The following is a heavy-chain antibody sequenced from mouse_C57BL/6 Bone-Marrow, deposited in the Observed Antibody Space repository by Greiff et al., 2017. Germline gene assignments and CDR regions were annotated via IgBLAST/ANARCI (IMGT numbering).Heavy chain of an antibody. D-gene: IGHD3-2*01. Sequence: EVKLQESGGGLVQPGGSMKLSCAASGFTFSDAWMDWVRQSPEKGLEWVAEIRNKANNHATYYAESVKGRFTISRDDSKSSVYLQMNSLRAEDTGIYYCTRGGQLGVYYAMDYWGQGTSVTVSS. CDR3: TRGGQLGVYYAMDY. V-gene: IGHV6-6*01. CDR1: GFTFSDAW. J-gene: IGHJ4*01. CDR2: IRNKANNHAT.